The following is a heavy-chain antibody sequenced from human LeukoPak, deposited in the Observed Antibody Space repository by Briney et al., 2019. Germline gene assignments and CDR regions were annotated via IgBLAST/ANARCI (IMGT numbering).Heavy chain of an antibody. J-gene: IGHJ4*02. CDR3: ARDLMATGIAAAGKSPDDY. CDR1: GFTFSSYA. D-gene: IGHD6-13*01. CDR2: ISSSGSTI. Sequence: GGSLRLSCAASGFTFSSYAMSWVRQAPGKGLEWVSYISSSGSTIYYADSVKGRFTISRDNAKNSLYLQMNSLRAEDTAVYYCARDLMATGIAAAGKSPDDYWGQGTLVTVSS. V-gene: IGHV3-48*03.